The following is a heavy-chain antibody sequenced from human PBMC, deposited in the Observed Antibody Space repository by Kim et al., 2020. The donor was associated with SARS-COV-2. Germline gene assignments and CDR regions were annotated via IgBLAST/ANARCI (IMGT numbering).Heavy chain of an antibody. CDR2: ISSDGSNK. Sequence: GGSLRLSCAASGFTFSSYGMHWVRQAPGKGLEWVALISSDGSNKYYAYSVKGRFTISRDNSNNMLYLQVNSLRAEDTAVYYCAKEVLIHCSTTSCPTGDYWGQGTLVTVSS. D-gene: IGHD2-2*01. CDR3: AKEVLIHCSTTSCPTGDY. J-gene: IGHJ4*02. V-gene: IGHV3-30*18. CDR1: GFTFSSYG.